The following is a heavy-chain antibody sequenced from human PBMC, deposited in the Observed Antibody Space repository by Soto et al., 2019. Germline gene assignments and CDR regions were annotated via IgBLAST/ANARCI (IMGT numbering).Heavy chain of an antibody. CDR1: GFTFSNYG. Sequence: QVQLVESGGGVVQPGRSLRLSCAASGFTFSNYGMHWVRQAPGKGLEWVALISSDGSNKYYADYVKGRFTISRDNSKNALYLQMNSRRAEDTAVYYCANDGDTYGSADFWGQGTLVTVSS. V-gene: IGHV3-30*18. CDR2: ISSDGSNK. J-gene: IGHJ4*02. CDR3: ANDGDTYGSADF. D-gene: IGHD5-18*01.